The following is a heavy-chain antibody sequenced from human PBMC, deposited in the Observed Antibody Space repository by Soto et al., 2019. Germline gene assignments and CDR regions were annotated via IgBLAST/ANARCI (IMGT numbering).Heavy chain of an antibody. D-gene: IGHD2-2*01. CDR1: GGSISNYY. CDR3: ARQTTYSSSWFDY. Sequence: SQTLSLTCTVSGGSISNYYWTWILQPAGKGLEWIGRIYTSGSTSYNPSLKSRVTLSVDTSKKQFSLKRSSATAADTALYYCARQTTYSSSWFDYWGHGTLVT. V-gene: IGHV4-4*07. J-gene: IGHJ5*01. CDR2: IYTSGST.